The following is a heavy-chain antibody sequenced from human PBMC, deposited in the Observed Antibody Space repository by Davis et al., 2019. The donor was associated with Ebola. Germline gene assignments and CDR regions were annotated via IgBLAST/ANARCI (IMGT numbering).Heavy chain of an antibody. CDR3: ARDGLGFGDYFDY. CDR1: GGSIISSSSY. V-gene: IGHV4-39*02. CDR2: IYYGGIT. Sequence: MPGGSLRLSCTVSGGSIISSSSYWGWIRQPPRKGLEWIGSIYYGGITYYNPSLKSRVTISVDTSKNQFSLKLRSVTAADTAVYYCARDGLGFGDYFDYWGQGTLVTVSS. D-gene: IGHD3-10*01. J-gene: IGHJ4*02.